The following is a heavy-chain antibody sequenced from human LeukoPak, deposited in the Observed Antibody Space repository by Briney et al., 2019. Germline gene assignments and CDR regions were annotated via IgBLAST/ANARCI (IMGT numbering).Heavy chain of an antibody. CDR1: GFTFSSYA. CDR2: ISGSGGST. D-gene: IGHD6-13*01. CDR3: ARDIAATGFFDY. Sequence: GGSLRLSCAASGFTFSSYAMSWVRQAPGKGLEWVSAISGSGGSTYYADSVKGRFTISRDNSKNTLYLQMNSLRAEDTAVYYCARDIAATGFFDYWGQGTLVTVSS. J-gene: IGHJ4*02. V-gene: IGHV3-23*01.